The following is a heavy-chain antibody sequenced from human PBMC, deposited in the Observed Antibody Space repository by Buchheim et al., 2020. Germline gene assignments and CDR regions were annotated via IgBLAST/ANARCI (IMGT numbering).Heavy chain of an antibody. Sequence: QVQLQESGPGLVKPSQTLSLTCTVSGGSISSGGYDWSWIRQHPGKGLEWIGYIYYSGSTYYNPSLKSRVTISVDTSKNQFSLKLSSVTAADTAVYYCARDVRSYSSSWYPYYYGMDVWGQGTT. D-gene: IGHD6-13*01. V-gene: IGHV4-31*03. CDR1: GGSISSGGYD. CDR2: IYYSGST. J-gene: IGHJ6*02. CDR3: ARDVRSYSSSWYPYYYGMDV.